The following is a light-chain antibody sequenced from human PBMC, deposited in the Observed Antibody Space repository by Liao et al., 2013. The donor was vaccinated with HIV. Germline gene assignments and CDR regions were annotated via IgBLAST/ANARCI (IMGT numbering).Light chain of an antibody. Sequence: SYELTQPPSVSVAPGKTAKITCGGNNIGSKSVHWYRQRPGQAPVVVIYYDTDRPSGIPERFSGSNSGNTATLTITRVEAGDEADYYCQVWDSSSDHVVFGGGTKLTVL. V-gene: IGLV3-21*01. J-gene: IGLJ2*01. CDR1: NIGSKS. CDR2: YDT. CDR3: QVWDSSSDHVV.